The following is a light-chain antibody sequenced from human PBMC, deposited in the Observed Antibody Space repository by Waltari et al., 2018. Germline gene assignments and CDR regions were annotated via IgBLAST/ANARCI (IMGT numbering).Light chain of an antibody. Sequence: LSLSPGERATLSCRASQSVSSYLAWYQQKPGQAPRLLIYDASNRATGIPARFSGSGSGTDFTLTISSLEPEDFAVYYCQQRSNWLFTFGPGTKVDIK. J-gene: IGKJ3*01. CDR2: DAS. CDR3: QQRSNWLFT. CDR1: QSVSSY. V-gene: IGKV3-11*01.